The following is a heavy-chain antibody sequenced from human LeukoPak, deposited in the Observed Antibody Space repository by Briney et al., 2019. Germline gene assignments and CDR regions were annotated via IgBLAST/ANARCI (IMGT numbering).Heavy chain of an antibody. CDR3: AREGSSTDY. CDR2: IYYSGST. V-gene: IGHV4-59*12. Sequence: SETLSLTCTVSGGSISSYYWSWIRQPPGKGLEWIGYIYYSGSTNYKSSLKSRVTISVDTSKNQFSLKLSSVTAADTAVYYCAREGSSTDYWGQGTLVTVSS. D-gene: IGHD3-10*01. CDR1: GGSISSYY. J-gene: IGHJ4*02.